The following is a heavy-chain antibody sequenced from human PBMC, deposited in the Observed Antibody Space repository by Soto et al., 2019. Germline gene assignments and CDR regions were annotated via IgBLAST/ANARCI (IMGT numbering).Heavy chain of an antibody. CDR3: ATERLGFCDSDNCYRHYFDP. J-gene: IGHJ4*02. V-gene: IGHV1-24*01. Sequence: ASVKVSCKVSGDTLSELSIHWVRQAPGKGLEWMGRFDPEDDEIVYAQKFQGRVTMTEDTSTDTSYMEVTSLTSEDTAVYYCATERLGFCDSDNCYRHYFDPWGQGSLVTVSS. CDR2: FDPEDDEI. CDR1: GDTLSELS. D-gene: IGHD2-21*02.